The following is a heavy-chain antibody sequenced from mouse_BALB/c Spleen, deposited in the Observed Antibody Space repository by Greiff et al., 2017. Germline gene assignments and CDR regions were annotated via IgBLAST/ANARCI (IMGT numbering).Heavy chain of an antibody. D-gene: IGHD1-1*01. CDR1: GYSITSDYA. J-gene: IGHJ4*01. V-gene: IGHV3-2*02. CDR2: ISYSGST. Sequence: EVKLMESGPGLVKPSQSLSLTCTVTGYSITSDYAWTWIRQFPGNQLEWMGYISYSGSTSYNPSLKSRISITRDTSKNQFFLQLNSVTTEDTATYYCATGSSYYYAMDYWGQGTSVTVSS. CDR3: ATGSSYYYAMDY.